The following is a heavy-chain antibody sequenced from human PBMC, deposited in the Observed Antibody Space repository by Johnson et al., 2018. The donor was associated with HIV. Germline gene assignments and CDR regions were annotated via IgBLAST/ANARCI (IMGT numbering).Heavy chain of an antibody. CDR2: IWYDGSNK. Sequence: QVQLVESGGGVVQPGRSRRLSCAASGFTFDTYGMHWVRQAPGKGLEWVAVIWYDGSNKYYADSVKGRFTISRDNSNNTLYLQMDRLRAEDTAVYYCAREELEPDVFDIWGQGTMVTVSS. CDR1: GFTFDTYG. D-gene: IGHD1-1*01. CDR3: AREELEPDVFDI. J-gene: IGHJ3*02. V-gene: IGHV3-33*01.